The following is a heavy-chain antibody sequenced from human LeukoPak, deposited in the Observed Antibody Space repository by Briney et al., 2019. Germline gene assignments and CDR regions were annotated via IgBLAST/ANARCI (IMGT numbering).Heavy chain of an antibody. CDR1: GFTLSSYW. D-gene: IGHD2-15*01. CDR3: ASPPAATYWFDP. J-gene: IGHJ5*02. V-gene: IGHV3-74*01. CDR2: INTDGSST. Sequence: GGSLRLSCSASGFTLSSYWMHWVRQAPGKGLVWVSRINTDGSSTNYADSVKGRFTVSRDNAKNTLYLQMNSLRAEDTAVYYCASPPAATYWFDPWGQGTLVTVSS.